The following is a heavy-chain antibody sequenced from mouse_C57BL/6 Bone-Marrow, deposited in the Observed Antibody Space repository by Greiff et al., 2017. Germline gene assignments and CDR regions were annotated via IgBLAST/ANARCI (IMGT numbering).Heavy chain of an antibody. V-gene: IGHV1-53*01. CDR1: GYTFTSYW. CDR2: INPSNGGT. CDR3: ARPHYGSFAY. D-gene: IGHD1-1*01. J-gene: IGHJ3*01. Sequence: VQLQQPGTELVKPGASGYTFTSYWMHWVKQRPGQGLEWIGNINPSNGGTNYNEKFKSKATLTVDKSSSTAYMQLSSLTSEDSAVYYCARPHYGSFAYWGQGTLVTVSA.